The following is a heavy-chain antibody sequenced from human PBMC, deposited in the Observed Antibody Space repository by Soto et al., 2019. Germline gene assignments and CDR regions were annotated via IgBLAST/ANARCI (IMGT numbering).Heavy chain of an antibody. CDR3: ARHGYFDWLFPLDY. CDR2: IYYSGST. CDR1: GGSISSSSYY. J-gene: IGHJ4*02. Sequence: SETLSLTCTVSGGSISSSSYYWGWIRQPPGKGLEWIGSIYYSGSTYYNPSLKSRVTISVDTSKNQFSLKLSSVTAADTAVYYCARHGYFDWLFPLDYWGQGTLVTVSS. V-gene: IGHV4-39*01. D-gene: IGHD3-9*01.